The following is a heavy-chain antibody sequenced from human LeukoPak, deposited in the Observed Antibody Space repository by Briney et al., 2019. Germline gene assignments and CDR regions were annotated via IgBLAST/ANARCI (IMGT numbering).Heavy chain of an antibody. CDR2: IYYSGST. CDR1: GGSISSGSYY. Sequence: SETLSLTCTVSGGSISSGSYYWSWIRQPPGKGLEWIGYIYYSGSTNYNPSLKSRVTISVDTSKNQFSLKLSSVTAADTAVYYCARDLSGSGSYSRSDVWGKGTTVTVSS. CDR3: ARDLSGSGSYSRSDV. V-gene: IGHV4-61*01. D-gene: IGHD3-10*01. J-gene: IGHJ6*04.